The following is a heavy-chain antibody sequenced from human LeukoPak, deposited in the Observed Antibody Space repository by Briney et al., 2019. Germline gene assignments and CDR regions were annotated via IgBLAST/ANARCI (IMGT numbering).Heavy chain of an antibody. Sequence: SETLSLTCAVYGGSFSGHYWSWIRQPPGKGLEWIGEINHSGSTNYNPSLESRVTISVDTSKNHFSLKLSSVTAADTAVYYCASGQYYDLWSGYYVDWGQGTLVTVST. CDR2: INHSGST. D-gene: IGHD3-3*01. J-gene: IGHJ4*02. CDR3: ASGQYYDLWSGYYVD. CDR1: GGSFSGHY. V-gene: IGHV4-34*01.